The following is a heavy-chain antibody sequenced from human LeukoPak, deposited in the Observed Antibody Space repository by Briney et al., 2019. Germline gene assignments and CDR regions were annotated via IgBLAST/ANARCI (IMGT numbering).Heavy chain of an antibody. CDR1: GFTFSSHS. J-gene: IGHJ4*02. CDR3: AKEIHPRSSNGWPFDY. Sequence: GGSLRLSCAASGFTFSSHSMNWVRQAPGKGLEWVSSISSSSSYIYYADSVKGRFTISRDNAKNSLYLQMNSLRAEDTAVYYCAKEIHPRSSNGWPFDYWGQGTLVTVSS. D-gene: IGHD6-19*01. CDR2: ISSSSSYI. V-gene: IGHV3-21*01.